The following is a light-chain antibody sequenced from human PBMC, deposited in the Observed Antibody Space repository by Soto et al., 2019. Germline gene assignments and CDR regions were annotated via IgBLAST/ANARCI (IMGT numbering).Light chain of an antibody. CDR2: EVS. Sequence: QSVLTQPASVSGSPGQSITISCTGTSSDIGDYTHVSWYQQHPGKAPKLIIYEVSDRPSGVSNRFSGSKSGNTASLTISGLQTEDEADYYSCSYTSISTSAVFGGGTKLTVL. CDR3: CSYTSISTSAV. CDR1: SSDIGDYTH. V-gene: IGLV2-14*01. J-gene: IGLJ2*01.